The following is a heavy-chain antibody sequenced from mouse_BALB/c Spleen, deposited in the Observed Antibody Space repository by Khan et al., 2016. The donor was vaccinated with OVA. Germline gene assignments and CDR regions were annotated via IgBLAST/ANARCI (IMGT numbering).Heavy chain of an antibody. CDR1: GYTFTSYW. CDR2: TNPTNGRT. V-gene: IGHV1S81*02. J-gene: IGHJ2*01. D-gene: IGHD1-1*01. CDR3: ARIKKIVATYFDY. Sequence: QVQLQQPGAELVKAGASVKMSCKASGYTFTSYWMHWVKQRLGQGLEWFAETNPTNGRTYYNAKFKSKATLTVDKSSSTAYMLLSGPTFEDSAVYYSARIKKIVATYFDYWGQGTTRTVSS.